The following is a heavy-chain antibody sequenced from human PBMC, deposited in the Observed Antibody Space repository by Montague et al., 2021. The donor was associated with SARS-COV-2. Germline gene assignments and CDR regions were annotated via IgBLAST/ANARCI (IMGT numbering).Heavy chain of an antibody. CDR1: GGSISSYY. V-gene: IGHV4-59*01. D-gene: IGHD3-3*01. CDR2: IYYSGST. CDR3: ARAPVAHITIFGVVTSFDY. Sequence: SETLSLTCTVSGGSISSYYWSWIRQSPGKGLEWIGYIYYSGSTNYNPSLKSRVTISVDTSKNQFSLKLSSVTAADTAVYYCARAPVAHITIFGVVTSFDYGGKGTLVTVSS. J-gene: IGHJ4*02.